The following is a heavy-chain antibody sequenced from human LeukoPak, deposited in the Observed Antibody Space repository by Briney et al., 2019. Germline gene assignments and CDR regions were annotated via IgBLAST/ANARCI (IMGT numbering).Heavy chain of an antibody. Sequence: GGPLRLSCAASGFTFSSYSMNWVRQAPGKGLEWVSSISSSSSYIYYADSVKGRFTISRDNAKNSLYLQMNSLRAEDTAVYYCARDQTDYYDSSSDGYWGQGTLVTVSS. CDR1: GFTFSSYS. V-gene: IGHV3-21*01. CDR3: ARDQTDYYDSSSDGY. D-gene: IGHD3-22*01. CDR2: ISSSSSYI. J-gene: IGHJ4*02.